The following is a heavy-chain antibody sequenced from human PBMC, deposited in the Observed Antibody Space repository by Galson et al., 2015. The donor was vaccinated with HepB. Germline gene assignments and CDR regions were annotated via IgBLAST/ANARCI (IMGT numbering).Heavy chain of an antibody. CDR3: ASSVNLYSGWAFDY. Sequence: SVKVSCKASGGTFSSYTISWVRQAPGQGLEWMGRIIPILGIANYAQKFQGRVTITADKSTSTAYMELSSLRSEDTAVYYCASSVNLYSGWAFDYWGQGTLVTVSS. J-gene: IGHJ4*02. CDR1: GGTFSSYT. D-gene: IGHD6-19*01. CDR2: IIPILGIA. V-gene: IGHV1-69*02.